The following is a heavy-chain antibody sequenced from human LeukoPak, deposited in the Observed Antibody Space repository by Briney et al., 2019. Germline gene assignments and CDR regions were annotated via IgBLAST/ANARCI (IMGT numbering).Heavy chain of an antibody. D-gene: IGHD3/OR15-3a*01. J-gene: IGHJ5*02. Sequence: PGGSLRLSCVATGFSLSRYWMSWVRQAPGKGLEWVANIGKDGSGNHYVDSVEGRFTISRDNAKNSLYLQMNSLRADDTAVYYCARDLDSYATDQWGQGTLVTASS. CDR2: IGKDGSGN. CDR3: ARDLDSYATDQ. V-gene: IGHV3-7*01. CDR1: GFSLSRYW.